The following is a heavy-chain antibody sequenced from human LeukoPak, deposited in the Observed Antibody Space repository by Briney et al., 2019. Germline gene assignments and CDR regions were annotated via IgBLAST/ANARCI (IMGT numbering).Heavy chain of an antibody. CDR3: ARSHDRGPYLNYFGSWSYLNY. V-gene: IGHV3-23*01. J-gene: IGHJ4*02. Sequence: PGGSLRLSCAASGFTFSSYAMSWVRQAPGKGLEWVSAISGSGGSTYYADSVKGRFTISRDNSKNTLYLQMNSLRAEDTAVYYCARSHDRGPYLNYFGSWSYLNYWGQGTLVTVSS. CDR2: ISGSGGST. CDR1: GFTFSSYA. D-gene: IGHD3-10*01.